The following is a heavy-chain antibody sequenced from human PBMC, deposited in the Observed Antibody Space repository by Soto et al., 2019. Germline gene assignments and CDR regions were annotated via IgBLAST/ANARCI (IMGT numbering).Heavy chain of an antibody. Sequence: QVQLVESGGGVVQPGRSLRLSCAASGFTFSYYGMHWVRQAPGKGLEWVAVIWYDGSNKYYADSVKGRFTISRDNSKNTLYLQMSSRRGEDTGVYYCARGLGVTIYGVIINARFEDFCGQGTLVNVSS. J-gene: IGHJ4*02. V-gene: IGHV3-33*01. CDR1: GFTFSYYG. D-gene: IGHD3-3*01. CDR3: ARGLGVTIYGVIINARFEDF. CDR2: IWYDGSNK.